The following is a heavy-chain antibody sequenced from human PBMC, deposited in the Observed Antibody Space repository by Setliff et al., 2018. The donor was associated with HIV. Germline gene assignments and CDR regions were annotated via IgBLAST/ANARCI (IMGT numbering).Heavy chain of an antibody. Sequence: PGGSLRLSCAASEFTFSSYAMSWVRQAPGKGLEWVSAISGSGGSTYYADSVRGRFTISRDNSKNTLYLQMNSLRAEDTAVYYCAKSDYYDSSGSDCFDYWGQGTLVTVSS. CDR1: EFTFSSYA. CDR2: ISGSGGST. CDR3: AKSDYYDSSGSDCFDY. D-gene: IGHD3-22*01. V-gene: IGHV3-23*01. J-gene: IGHJ4*02.